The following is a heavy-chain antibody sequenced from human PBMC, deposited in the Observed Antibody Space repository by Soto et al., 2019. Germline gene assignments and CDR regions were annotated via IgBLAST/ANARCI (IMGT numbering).Heavy chain of an antibody. Sequence: SETLSLTCTVSGGSISSYYWSWIRQPPGKGLEWIGYIYYSGSTNYNPSLKSRVTISVDTSENQFSLKLSSVTAADTAVYYCARGSDTYYFDYWGQGTLVTVSS. CDR2: IYYSGST. D-gene: IGHD3-16*01. J-gene: IGHJ4*02. V-gene: IGHV4-59*08. CDR1: GGSISSYY. CDR3: ARGSDTYYFDY.